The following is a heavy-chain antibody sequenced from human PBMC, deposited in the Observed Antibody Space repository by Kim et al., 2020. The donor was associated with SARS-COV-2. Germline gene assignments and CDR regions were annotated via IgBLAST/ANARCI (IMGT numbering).Heavy chain of an antibody. J-gene: IGHJ4*02. V-gene: IGHV4-34*01. CDR3: ARKMYDILTGYYRYYFDY. Sequence: KSRVTISVDTSKNQFSLKLSSVTAAETAVYYCARKMYDILTGYYRYYFDYWGQGTLVTVSS. D-gene: IGHD3-9*01.